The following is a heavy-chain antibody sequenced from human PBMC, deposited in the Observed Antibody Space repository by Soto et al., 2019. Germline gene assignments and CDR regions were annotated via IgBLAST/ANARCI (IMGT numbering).Heavy chain of an antibody. CDR1: GGSISSYY. CDR2: IYYSGST. Sequence: SETLSLTCTVSGGSISSYYWSWIRQPPGKGLEWIVYIYYSGSTNYNPYLKSRVTISVDTSKNQFSLKLSSVTAADTAVYYCARDSYTYGSFDXWGQGTLVTVSX. D-gene: IGHD5-18*01. J-gene: IGHJ5*02. CDR3: ARDSYTYGSFDX. V-gene: IGHV4-59*01.